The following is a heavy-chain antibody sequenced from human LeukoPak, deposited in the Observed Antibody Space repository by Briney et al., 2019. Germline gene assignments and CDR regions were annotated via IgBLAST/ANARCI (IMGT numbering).Heavy chain of an antibody. CDR3: AKDRAIAAAGTGPLNY. CDR1: GFTFSSYA. Sequence: PGGSLRLSCAASGFTFSSYAMYWVRQAPGKGLEWVSAIGGTGGNIFYTDSVKGRFTISRDNSKNTLYLHMNSLRAEDTAVYYCAKDRAIAAAGTGPLNYWGQGTLVTVSS. D-gene: IGHD6-13*01. J-gene: IGHJ4*02. CDR2: IGGTGGNI. V-gene: IGHV3-23*01.